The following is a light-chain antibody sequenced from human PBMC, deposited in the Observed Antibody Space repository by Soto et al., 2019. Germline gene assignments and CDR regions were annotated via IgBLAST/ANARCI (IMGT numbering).Light chain of an antibody. J-gene: IGKJ2*01. Sequence: EIVLTQTPFSWSVTPGQRASFSGNSTRGLVDIGGYLQRQGQPPQVLISEVSKRFSGVPDKFSGSGSGTDFTLNISRVEAEDVGVYYCLQTVQLPYTFGQGTRLEIK. V-gene: IGKV2D-29*01. CDR1: RGLVDIGG. CDR3: LQTVQLPYT. CDR2: EVS.